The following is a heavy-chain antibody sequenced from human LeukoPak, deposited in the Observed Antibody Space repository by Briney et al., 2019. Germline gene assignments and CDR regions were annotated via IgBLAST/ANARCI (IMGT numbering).Heavy chain of an antibody. Sequence: SETLPLTCSASGGSISSYYWSWIRQPPGKGLEWIGYIYYSGSTKYNPSLKSRVTISVDTSKNQFSLKLSSVTAADTALYYCARGDLYYFDYWGQGALVTVSS. CDR1: GGSISSYY. V-gene: IGHV4-59*01. J-gene: IGHJ4*02. CDR2: IYYSGST. CDR3: ARGDLYYFDY.